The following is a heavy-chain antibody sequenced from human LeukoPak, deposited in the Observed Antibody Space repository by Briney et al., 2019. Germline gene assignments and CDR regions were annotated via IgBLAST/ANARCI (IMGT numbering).Heavy chain of an antibody. CDR3: ARDMRHYRYYESDEYYFNFEY. D-gene: IGHD3-22*01. Sequence: ASVKVSCKASGYIFTSYGLSWVRQAPGQGLEWMGWISANNGHTHYAQKFQGRLTITRDMSTRTVHMELRSLRSDDTAVYYCARDMRHYRYYESDEYYFNFEYWGQGTLVTVSS. CDR2: ISANNGHT. J-gene: IGHJ4*02. CDR1: GYIFTSYG. V-gene: IGHV1-18*01.